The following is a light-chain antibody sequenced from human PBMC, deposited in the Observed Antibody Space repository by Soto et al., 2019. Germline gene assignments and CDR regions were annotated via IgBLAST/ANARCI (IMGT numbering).Light chain of an antibody. Sequence: EIVMTQSPATLSVSPGERATLSCRASQSVGSNLAWYQQKPGQAPRLLIYGASTRATGIPARFSGSGSGTEFTXTXSSXXSXDFXXYXXXXYXXWPPDXTFGQGTKVEIK. CDR2: GAS. V-gene: IGKV3-15*01. J-gene: IGKJ1*01. CDR3: XXYXXWPPDXT. CDR1: QSVGSN.